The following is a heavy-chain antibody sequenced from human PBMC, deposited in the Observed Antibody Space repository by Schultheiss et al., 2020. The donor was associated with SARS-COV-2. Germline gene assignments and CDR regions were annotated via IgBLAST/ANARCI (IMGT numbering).Heavy chain of an antibody. Sequence: GGSLRLSCAASGFTFSSYAMHWVRQAPGKGLEWVAVISYDGNDKYYADSVKGRFTISRDNAKNSLYLQMNSLRAEDTAVYYCARDLTAYSSGWLFEGGGEYFDYWGQGTLVTVSS. D-gene: IGHD6-19*01. V-gene: IGHV3-30*07. CDR3: ARDLTAYSSGWLFEGGGEYFDY. J-gene: IGHJ4*02. CDR2: ISYDGNDK. CDR1: GFTFSSYA.